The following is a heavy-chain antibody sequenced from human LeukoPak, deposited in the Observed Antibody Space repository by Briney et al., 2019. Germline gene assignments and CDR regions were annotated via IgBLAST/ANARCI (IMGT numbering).Heavy chain of an antibody. CDR1: GFTFSSYA. D-gene: IGHD3-10*01. V-gene: IGHV3-23*01. Sequence: GGSLRLSCAASGFTFSSYAMSWVRQAPGKGLEWVSAISGSGGSTYYADSVKGRFTISRDNSKNTLYLQMNSLRAEDTAVYYCAKGSYGSGSYPPDCWGQGTLVTVSS. CDR3: AKGSYGSGSYPPDC. J-gene: IGHJ4*02. CDR2: ISGSGGST.